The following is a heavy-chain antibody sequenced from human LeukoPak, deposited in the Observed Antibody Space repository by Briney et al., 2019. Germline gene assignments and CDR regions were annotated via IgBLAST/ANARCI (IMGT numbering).Heavy chain of an antibody. D-gene: IGHD6-13*01. Sequence: ASVKVSCKASGYTFTSYYMHWVRQAPGQGLEWMGIINPSGGSTSYAQKFQGRVTMTRDTSTSTVYMELSSLRSEDTAVYYCARDPLRYSGSWYYFDYWGQGTLVTVSS. CDR1: GYTFTSYY. V-gene: IGHV1-46*01. J-gene: IGHJ4*02. CDR2: INPSGGST. CDR3: ARDPLRYSGSWYYFDY.